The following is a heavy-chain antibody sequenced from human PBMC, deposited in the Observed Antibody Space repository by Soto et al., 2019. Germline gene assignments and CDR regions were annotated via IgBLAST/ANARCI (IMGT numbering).Heavy chain of an antibody. CDR1: GGSISSYY. J-gene: IGHJ1*01. CDR2: IYYSGST. V-gene: IGHV4-59*01. D-gene: IGHD2-8*01. CDR3: ASLGYCTNGVCYLEYFQH. Sequence: SETLSLTCTVSGGSISSYYWSWIRQPPGKGLEWIGYIYYSGSTNYNPSLKSRVTISVDTSKNQFSLKLSSVTAADTAVYYCASLGYCTNGVCYLEYFQHWGQGTLVTVSS.